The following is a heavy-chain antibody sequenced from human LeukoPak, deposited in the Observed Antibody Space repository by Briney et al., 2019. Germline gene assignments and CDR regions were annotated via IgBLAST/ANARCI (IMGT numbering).Heavy chain of an antibody. CDR2: ISGSGGST. CDR1: GFTFSSYA. D-gene: IGHD6-13*01. Sequence: GGSLRLSCAASGFTFSSYAMSWVRQAPGKGLEWVSAISGSGGSTYYADSVKGRFTISRDNSKNTLYLQMNSLRAEGTAVYYCAKVDSSSWYRTEPFDYWGQGTLVTVSS. J-gene: IGHJ4*02. CDR3: AKVDSSSWYRTEPFDY. V-gene: IGHV3-23*01.